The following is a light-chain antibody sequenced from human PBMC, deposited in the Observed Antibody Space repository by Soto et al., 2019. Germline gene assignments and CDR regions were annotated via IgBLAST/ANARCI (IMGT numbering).Light chain of an antibody. Sequence: DIQMTQSPSTLSASVGDRVTITCRASQSISSLLAWYQQKPGKAPKLLIYDASSLERGVPSRFSGSGSGTEFTLTISSLQPDDFATYYCQQYNSYPYTFGQGTKLEIK. J-gene: IGKJ2*01. CDR1: QSISSL. V-gene: IGKV1-5*01. CDR2: DAS. CDR3: QQYNSYPYT.